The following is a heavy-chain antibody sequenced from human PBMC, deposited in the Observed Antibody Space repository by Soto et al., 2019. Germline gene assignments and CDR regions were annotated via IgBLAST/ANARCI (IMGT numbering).Heavy chain of an antibody. CDR1: NGSISGFY. D-gene: IGHD1-26*01. J-gene: IGHJ4*02. CDR3: VRVGVGIGNHFDS. V-gene: IGHV4-59*12. Sequence: SETLSLTCSVSNGSISGFYWTWIRQPPGKILEWIGYIHYSGRTDYNPSLTSRATMSVDTSKNQFSLNLKSITAADTAVYYCVRVGVGIGNHFDSWGRGTLVTVSS. CDR2: IHYSGRT.